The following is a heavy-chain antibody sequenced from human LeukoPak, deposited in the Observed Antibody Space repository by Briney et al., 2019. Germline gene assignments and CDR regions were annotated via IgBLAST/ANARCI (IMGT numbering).Heavy chain of an antibody. D-gene: IGHD3-22*01. CDR1: GFTFSSYA. Sequence: GGSLRLSCAASGFTFSSYAMSWVRQAPGKGLEWVSAISGSGGSTYYADSVKGWFTISRDNSKNTLYLQMNSLRAEDTAVYYCAKDRQDYDSGDYFDYWGQGTLVTVSS. V-gene: IGHV3-23*01. CDR2: ISGSGGST. J-gene: IGHJ4*02. CDR3: AKDRQDYDSGDYFDY.